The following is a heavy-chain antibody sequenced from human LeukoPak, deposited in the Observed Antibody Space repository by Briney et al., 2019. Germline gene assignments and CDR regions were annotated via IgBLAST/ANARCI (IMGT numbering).Heavy chain of an antibody. CDR2: IWYDGRHK. J-gene: IGHJ4*02. Sequence: GGSLRLSCAAAGFTFSKYGMRWVRQAPGKVLEWVAVIWYDGRHKYYADSVKGRFTISRDNSKNTLYLQMSSLGAEDTAVYYCAKDRAVAGTDARYYFDYWGQGTLVTVSS. D-gene: IGHD6-19*01. CDR1: GFTFSKYG. CDR3: AKDRAVAGTDARYYFDY. V-gene: IGHV3-33*06.